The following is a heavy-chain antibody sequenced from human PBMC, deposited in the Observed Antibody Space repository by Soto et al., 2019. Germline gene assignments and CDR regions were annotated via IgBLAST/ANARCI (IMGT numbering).Heavy chain of an antibody. V-gene: IGHV3-73*01. J-gene: IGHJ4*02. Sequence: EVQLVESGGGLVQPGGSLKLSCAASGFTFTDSAIHWVRQASGKGLEWVGRIRSKTNNYATAHAPSVKGRFSISRDDSRNTAYLQMNSLKTEDTAVYYCTRPSKDGYSFGYWGQGTLVTVSS. CDR1: GFTFTDSA. CDR3: TRPSKDGYSFGY. D-gene: IGHD4-4*01. CDR2: IRSKTNNYAT.